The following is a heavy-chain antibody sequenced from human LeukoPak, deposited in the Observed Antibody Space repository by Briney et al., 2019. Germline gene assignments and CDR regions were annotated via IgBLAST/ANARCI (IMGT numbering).Heavy chain of an antibody. J-gene: IGHJ4*02. CDR1: GGTFSSYA. Sequence: GSSVKVSCKASGGTFSSYAISWVRQAPGQGLEWMGGIIPIFGTANYAQKFQGRVTITADESTSTAYMELSSLRSEDTAVYYCARDPYGGIHHFDYWGQGTLVTVSS. CDR3: ARDPYGGIHHFDY. V-gene: IGHV1-69*01. CDR2: IIPIFGTA. D-gene: IGHD4-23*01.